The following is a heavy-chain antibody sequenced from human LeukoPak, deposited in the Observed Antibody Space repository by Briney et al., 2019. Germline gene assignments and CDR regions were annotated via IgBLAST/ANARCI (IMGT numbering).Heavy chain of an antibody. D-gene: IGHD4-23*01. Sequence: SETLSLTCTVSGGSISSYYWSWIRQPPGKGLEWIGYIYYSGSTNYNPSLKSRVTISVDTSKNQFSLKLSSVTAADTAVYYCARDKGPTTVVTQDWYFDLWGRGTLVTVSS. CDR2: IYYSGST. CDR1: GGSISSYY. J-gene: IGHJ2*01. V-gene: IGHV4-59*01. CDR3: ARDKGPTTVVTQDWYFDL.